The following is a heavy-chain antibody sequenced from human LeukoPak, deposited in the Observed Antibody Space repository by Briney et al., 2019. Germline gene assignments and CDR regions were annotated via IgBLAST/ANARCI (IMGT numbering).Heavy chain of an antibody. V-gene: IGHV1-2*02. J-gene: IGHJ4*02. CDR2: INPNSGGT. CDR1: GYTFTGYY. D-gene: IGHD6-13*01. CDR3: ARDRGIAAAGDCYFDY. Sequence: ASVKVSCKASGYTFTGYYMHWVRQAPGQGLGWMGWINPNSGGTNYAQKFQGRVTMTRDTSISTAYMELSRLRSDDTAVYYCARDRGIAAAGDCYFDYWGQGTLVTVSS.